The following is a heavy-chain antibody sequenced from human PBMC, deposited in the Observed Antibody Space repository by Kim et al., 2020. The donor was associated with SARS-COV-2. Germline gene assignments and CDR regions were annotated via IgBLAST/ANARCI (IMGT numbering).Heavy chain of an antibody. CDR1: GFTFSNYV. CDR3: AKGEPNGYYDSSGLGY. J-gene: IGHJ4*02. CDR2: ISYDGSYK. Sequence: GGSLRLSCAASGFTFSNYVMHWVRQAPCEGLEWVALISYDGSYKYYGDSVMGRFTISRDTSKTTLYLQMTSLRVEDAAVYFCAKGEPNGYYDSSGLGYWGQGTLVTVSS. D-gene: IGHD3-22*01. V-gene: IGHV3-30*18.